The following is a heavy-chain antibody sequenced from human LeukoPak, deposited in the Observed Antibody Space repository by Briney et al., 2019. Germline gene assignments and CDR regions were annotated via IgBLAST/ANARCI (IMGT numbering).Heavy chain of an antibody. D-gene: IGHD5-18*01. CDR3: AREETAMSSGAFDF. V-gene: IGHV3-74*01. CDR2: INSDGSST. CDR1: GFTFSTYW. Sequence: GGSLRLSCAASGFTFSTYWMYWVRHAPGRGLVWVSRINSDGSSTFYADSMEGRFTISRDNAKNTLYLQLSSLRAEDTAVYYCAREETAMSSGAFDFWGQGTMVTVSS. J-gene: IGHJ3*01.